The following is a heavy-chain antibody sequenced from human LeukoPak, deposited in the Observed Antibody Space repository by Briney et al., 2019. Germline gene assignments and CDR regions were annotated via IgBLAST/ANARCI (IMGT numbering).Heavy chain of an antibody. CDR2: ISYDGSNR. J-gene: IGHJ4*02. CDR3: AKGLLCGGDCPGDY. Sequence: SGGSLTLSCAASGFTFSSYGMHWVRQAPGEGLVWVAVISYDGSNRYYADSVKGRFTISRDNSKNTLYLQMNSLRAEDTAVYYCAKGLLCGGDCPGDYWGQGTLVTVSS. CDR1: GFTFSSYG. D-gene: IGHD2-21*02. V-gene: IGHV3-30*18.